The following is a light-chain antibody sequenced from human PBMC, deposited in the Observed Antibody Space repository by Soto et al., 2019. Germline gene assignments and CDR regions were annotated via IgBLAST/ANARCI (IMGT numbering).Light chain of an antibody. CDR3: MQGTDWLAT. V-gene: IGKV2D-30*01. Sequence: DDVMTQSPLSLPVTLGQPASISCRSSQSLVYNDGNTYLAWFQQSPGQSPRRLIYEVSNWDSGGPDRFRGSCLFICFTLKSRGVEAEHVGLYYRMQGTDWLATFGEGSKV. CDR1: QSLVYNDGNTY. J-gene: IGKJ1*01. CDR2: EVS.